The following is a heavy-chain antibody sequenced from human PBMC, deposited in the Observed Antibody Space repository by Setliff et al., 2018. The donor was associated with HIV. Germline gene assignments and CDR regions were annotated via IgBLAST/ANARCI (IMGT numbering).Heavy chain of an antibody. CDR1: GFSVTDTY. V-gene: IGHV3-66*01. CDR3: ARDYVVRSSCWMGLVGDYYSCGMGV. CDR2: MYKGGKT. J-gene: IGHJ6*02. Sequence: PGGSLRLSCEASGFSVTDTYMVWVRQAPGKGLEWVALMYKGGKTYYAAVVKDRFTIDRDDSKNTVYLQINSLRAEATAVYYCARDYVVRSSCWMGLVGDYYSCGMGVWGQGTTVTVSS. D-gene: IGHD6-19*01.